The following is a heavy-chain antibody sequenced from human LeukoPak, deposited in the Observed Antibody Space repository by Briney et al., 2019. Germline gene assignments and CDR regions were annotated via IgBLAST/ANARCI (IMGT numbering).Heavy chain of an antibody. CDR1: GFTFSNYA. D-gene: IGHD2-15*01. Sequence: PGGSLRLSCAASGFTFSNYAMSWVRQAPGKGLVWISTXXGSGTGTYYADSVKGRFTISRDNSKNALYLQMNDLRAEDTASYYCAKGHRLCTSGNCNSQVDCWGHGTLVIVPS. CDR2: XXGSGTGT. J-gene: IGHJ5*01. CDR3: AKGHRLCTSGNCNSQVDC. V-gene: IGHV3-23*01.